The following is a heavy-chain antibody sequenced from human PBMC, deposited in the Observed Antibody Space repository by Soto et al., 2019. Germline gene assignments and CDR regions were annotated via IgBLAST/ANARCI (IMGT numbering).Heavy chain of an antibody. CDR2: ISAYNGNT. CDR1: GYTFTSYG. J-gene: IGHJ4*02. D-gene: IGHD2-21*02. Sequence: GASVKVSCKASGYTFTSYGISWVRQAPGQGLEWMGWISAYNGNTNYAQKLQGRVTMTTDTSTSTAYMELRSLRSDDTAVYYCARAYCGGDCYSNDYYFDYWGQGTLVTVS. CDR3: ARAYCGGDCYSNDYYFDY. V-gene: IGHV1-18*01.